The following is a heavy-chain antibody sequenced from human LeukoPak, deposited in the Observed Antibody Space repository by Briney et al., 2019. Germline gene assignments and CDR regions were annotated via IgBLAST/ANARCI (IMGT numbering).Heavy chain of an antibody. J-gene: IGHJ4*02. Sequence: GGSLRLSCAASGFTFSSYGMHWVRQAPGKGLEWVAVISYDGSNKYYADSVKGRFTISRDNSKNTLYLQMNSLRAEDTAVYYCAKLAAARPFDYWGQGTLVNVSS. V-gene: IGHV3-30*18. CDR2: ISYDGSNK. D-gene: IGHD6-6*01. CDR1: GFTFSSYG. CDR3: AKLAAARPFDY.